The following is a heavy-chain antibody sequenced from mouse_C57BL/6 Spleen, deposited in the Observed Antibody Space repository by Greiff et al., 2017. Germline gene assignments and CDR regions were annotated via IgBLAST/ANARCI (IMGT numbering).Heavy chain of an antibody. J-gene: IGHJ4*01. D-gene: IGHD2-10*02. CDR1: GYTFTSYW. V-gene: IGHV1-72*01. Sequence: QVQLQQPGAELVKPGASVKLSCKASGYTFTSYWMHWVKQRPGRGLEWIGRIDPNSGGTKYNEKFKSKATLTVDKPSRTAYMQLSSLTSEDSAVYYCARSGYGNYPLLWDGAMDYWGQGTSVTVSS. CDR3: ARSGYGNYPLLWDGAMDY. CDR2: IDPNSGGT.